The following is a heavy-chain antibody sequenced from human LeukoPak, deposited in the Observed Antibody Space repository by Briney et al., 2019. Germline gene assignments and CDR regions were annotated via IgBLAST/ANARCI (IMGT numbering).Heavy chain of an antibody. V-gene: IGHV3-23*01. D-gene: IGHD3-10*01. CDR1: GFTFGSYA. CDR3: AKQARRAYYYGSGSYAGSHYFDY. Sequence: GGSLRFSCAASGFTFGSYARRWVRQAPGRGLGWVSAISGGGGSTYYADSVKGRFTISRDNSKNTLYLQMNSLRTEDAALYYCAKQARRAYYYGSGSYAGSHYFDYWGQGTLVTVSS. J-gene: IGHJ4*02. CDR2: ISGGGGST.